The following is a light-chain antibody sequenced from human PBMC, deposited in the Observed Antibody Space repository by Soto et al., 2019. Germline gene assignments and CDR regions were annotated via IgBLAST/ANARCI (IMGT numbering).Light chain of an antibody. CDR2: DAS. V-gene: IGKV3-11*01. CDR3: QQRSNWPLYT. CDR1: QSVRSY. J-gene: IGKJ2*01. Sequence: EIVLTQSPAPLSLSPGERATLSCRASQSVRSYLAWYQQKRGQAPRLLIYDASNRATGIPARFSGSGSGTDFTLTISSLEPEDFAVYFCQQRSNWPLYTYGQGTKREIK.